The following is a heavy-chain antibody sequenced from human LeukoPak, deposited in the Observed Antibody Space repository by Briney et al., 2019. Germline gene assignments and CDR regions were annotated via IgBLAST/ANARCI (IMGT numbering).Heavy chain of an antibody. CDR2: INWNGVNT. D-gene: IGHD6-19*01. J-gene: IGHJ4*02. Sequence: GGSLRLSCAAYGFTFEDFGMHWVRQVPGKGLEWVSGINWNGVNTDYVESLKGRLTISRDNAKNFVYLQMNNLRVEDTAFYFCARGRGSGWRYLDYWGQGILVTVSS. CDR1: GFTFEDFG. V-gene: IGHV3-20*04. CDR3: ARGRGSGWRYLDY.